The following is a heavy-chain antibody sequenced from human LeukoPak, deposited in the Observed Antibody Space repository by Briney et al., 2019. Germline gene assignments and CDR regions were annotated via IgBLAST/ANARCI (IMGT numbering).Heavy chain of an antibody. J-gene: IGHJ4*02. D-gene: IGHD3-22*01. V-gene: IGHV3-23*01. CDR1: GITLSNYG. CDR2: ISDSGGST. CDR3: AKRGVVIRVILVGFHKEAYYFDS. Sequence: PGGSPRLSCAVSGITLSNYGMSWVRQAPGKGLEWVAGISDSGGSTNYADSVKGRFTISRDNPRNTLYLQMNSLRADDTAVYFCAKRGVVIRVILVGFHKEAYYFDSWGQGALVTVSS.